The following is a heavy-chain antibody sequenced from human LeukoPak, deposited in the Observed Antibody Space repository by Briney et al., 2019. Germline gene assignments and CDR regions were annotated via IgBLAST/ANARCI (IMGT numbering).Heavy chain of an antibody. D-gene: IGHD2-15*01. V-gene: IGHV1-2*02. CDR1: GYTFTGYY. Sequence: ASVKVSCKASGYTFTGYYMHWVRQAPGQGLEWMGWINPNSGGTNYAQKFQGRVTMTRDTSISTAYMELSRLRSDDTAVYYCARDGRYCSGGGCYNDYWGQGTLVTVSS. J-gene: IGHJ4*02. CDR2: INPNSGGT. CDR3: ARDGRYCSGGGCYNDY.